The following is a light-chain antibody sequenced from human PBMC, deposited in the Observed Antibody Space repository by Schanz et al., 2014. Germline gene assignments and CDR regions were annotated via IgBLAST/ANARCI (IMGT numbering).Light chain of an antibody. CDR3: SSYRRTAAVAV. Sequence: QSALTQPASVSGSPGQSITFSCTGTSSDVGGYNYVSWYQQHPGKAPKLMIYDVSYRPSGVSNRFSGSKSGNTASLTISGLQAEDEADYYCSSYRRTAAVAVFGTGTKLTVL. V-gene: IGLV2-14*01. CDR1: SSDVGGYNY. CDR2: DVS. J-gene: IGLJ1*01.